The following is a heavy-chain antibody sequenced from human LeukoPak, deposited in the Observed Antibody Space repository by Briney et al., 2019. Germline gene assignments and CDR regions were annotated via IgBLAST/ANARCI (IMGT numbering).Heavy chain of an antibody. CDR3: ARAGLHCGGDCPEYFQH. V-gene: IGHV3-21*01. CDR2: ISSSSSYI. J-gene: IGHJ1*01. CDR1: GFTFSSYS. D-gene: IGHD2-21*02. Sequence: PGGSLKLSCAASGFTFSSYSMNWVRQAPGKGLEWVSSISSSSSYIYYADSVKGRFTISRDNAKNSLYLQMNSLRAEDTAVYYCARAGLHCGGDCPEYFQHWGQGTLVTVSS.